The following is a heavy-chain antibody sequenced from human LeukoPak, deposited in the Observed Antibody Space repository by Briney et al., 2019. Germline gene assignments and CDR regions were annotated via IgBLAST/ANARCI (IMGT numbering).Heavy chain of an antibody. J-gene: IGHJ4*02. V-gene: IGHV3-48*03. CDR2: ISSSGSTI. CDR3: ARVADYDYVWGSYQYYFDY. CDR1: GFTFSSYE. D-gene: IGHD3-16*02. Sequence: PGGSLRLSCAASGFTFSSYEMNWVRQAPGKGLEWVSYISSSGSTIYYADSVKGRFTISRDNAKNSLYLQMNSLRAEDTAVYYCARVADYDYVWGSYQYYFDYWGQGTLVTVSS.